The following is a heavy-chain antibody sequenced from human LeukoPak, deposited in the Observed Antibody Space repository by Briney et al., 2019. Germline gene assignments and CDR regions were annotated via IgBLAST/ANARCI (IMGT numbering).Heavy chain of an antibody. CDR3: ARVIRAYDILTGYHRGYGMDV. CDR1: GGSISSYY. Sequence: SETLSLTCIVSGGSISSYYWNWIRQAPGKGLEWIAYIHYSGSINYNPSLKSRVTISVDTSKNQFSLKLSSVTAADTAVYYCARVIRAYDILTGYHRGYGMDVWGQGTTVTVSS. D-gene: IGHD3-9*01. V-gene: IGHV4-59*01. CDR2: IHYSGSI. J-gene: IGHJ6*02.